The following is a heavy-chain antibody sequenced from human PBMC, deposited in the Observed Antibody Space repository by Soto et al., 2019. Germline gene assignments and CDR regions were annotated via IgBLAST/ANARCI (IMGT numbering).Heavy chain of an antibody. J-gene: IGHJ6*02. Sequence: GGSLRLSCAASGFTFSNAWMSWVRQAPGKGLEWVGRIKSKTDGGTTDYAAPVKGRFTISRDDSKNTLYLQMNSLKTEDTAVYYCTTDGGPAPYYYYGMDVWGQGTTVTVSS. V-gene: IGHV3-15*01. D-gene: IGHD3-16*01. CDR1: GFTFSNAW. CDR3: TTDGGPAPYYYYGMDV. CDR2: IKSKTDGGTT.